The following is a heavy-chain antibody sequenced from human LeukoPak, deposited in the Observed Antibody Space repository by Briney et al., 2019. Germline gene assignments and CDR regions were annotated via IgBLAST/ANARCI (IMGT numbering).Heavy chain of an antibody. CDR1: RFTFSIYW. CDR3: ARSDCSGGDCYPVRAFDM. V-gene: IGHV3-7*01. J-gene: IGHJ3*02. Sequence: GGSLRLSCAASRFTFSIYWMSWVRQAPGEGLEWVANIKQDGSEKYYVDSVKGRFTISRDNAKNSLYLQMNSLRAEDTAVYYCARSDCSGGDCYPVRAFDMWGQGTMVTVSS. D-gene: IGHD2-21*02. CDR2: IKQDGSEK.